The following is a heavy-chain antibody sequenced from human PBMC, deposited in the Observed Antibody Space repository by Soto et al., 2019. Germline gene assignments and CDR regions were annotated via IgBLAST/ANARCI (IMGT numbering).Heavy chain of an antibody. J-gene: IGHJ3*02. CDR2: IYYSGST. CDR3: ARIDCSSTSCYAFDI. Sequence: SETLSLTCTVSGGSVSSGSYYWSWIRQPPGKGLEWIGYIYYSGSTNYNPSLKSRVTISVGTSKNQFSLKLSSVTAADTAVYYCARIDCSSTSCYAFDIWGQGTMVTVSS. D-gene: IGHD2-2*01. V-gene: IGHV4-61*01. CDR1: GGSVSSGSYY.